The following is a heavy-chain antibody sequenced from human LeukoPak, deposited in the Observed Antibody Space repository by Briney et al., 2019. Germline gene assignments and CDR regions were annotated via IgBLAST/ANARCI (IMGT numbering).Heavy chain of an antibody. CDR3: ARDESAVTP. CDR1: GYTFTDYY. Sequence: ASVTVSCKASGYTFTDYYMHWVRQAPGQGLEWMGRINPDSGGTNYAQKFQGRVTMTRDTSISTAYMELSRLRSDDTAVYYCARDESAVTPWGQGTTVTVSS. CDR2: INPDSGGT. V-gene: IGHV1-2*06. J-gene: IGHJ3*01. D-gene: IGHD4-17*01.